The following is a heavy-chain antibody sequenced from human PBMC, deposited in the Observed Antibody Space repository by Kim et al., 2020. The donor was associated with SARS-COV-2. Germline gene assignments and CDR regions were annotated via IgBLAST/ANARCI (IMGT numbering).Heavy chain of an antibody. CDR1: GYTFTGYY. CDR3: ARGSSSGGYYYYYGMDV. CDR2: INPNSGGT. Sequence: ASVKVSCKASGYTFTGYYMHWVRQAPGQGLEWMGRINPNSGGTNYAQKFQGRVTMTRDTSISTAYMELSRLRSDDTAVYYCARGSSSGGYYYYYGMDVWGQGTTVTVSS. D-gene: IGHD6-6*01. J-gene: IGHJ6*02. V-gene: IGHV1-2*06.